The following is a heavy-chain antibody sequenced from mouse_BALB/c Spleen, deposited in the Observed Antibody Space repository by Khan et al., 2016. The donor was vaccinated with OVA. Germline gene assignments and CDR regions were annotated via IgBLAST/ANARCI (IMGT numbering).Heavy chain of an antibody. CDR1: GYTFTDYN. CDR2: IYPGSNNT. J-gene: IGHJ3*01. V-gene: IGHV1-77*01. CDR3: AREWSAWFPY. Sequence: QVQLKQSGAELARPGASVKLSCKASGYTFTDYNINWVKQRPGQGLEWIGEIYPGSNNTYYNEKFKGKATLTADKSSSTAYMQFSSLTSEDSAVYFCAREWSAWFPYWGQGTLVTVSA.